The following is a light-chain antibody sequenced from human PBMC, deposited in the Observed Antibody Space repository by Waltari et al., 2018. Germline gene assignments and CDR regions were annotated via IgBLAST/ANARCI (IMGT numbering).Light chain of an antibody. V-gene: IGKV3-11*01. CDR3: QQRSNWIT. J-gene: IGKJ5*01. Sequence: TLSLSPGERATLSCRASQSVSSYLAWYQQKPGQAPRLLIYDASNRATGIPARFSGSGSGTDFTLTISSLEPEDFAVYYCQQRSNWITFGQGTRLEIK. CDR1: QSVSSY. CDR2: DAS.